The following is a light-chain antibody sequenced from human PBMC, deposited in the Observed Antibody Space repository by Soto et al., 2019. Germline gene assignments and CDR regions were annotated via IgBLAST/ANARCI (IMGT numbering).Light chain of an antibody. V-gene: IGKV4-1*01. CDR3: QQYYRPPIT. Sequence: DFVMNQSPDSLAVSLGERATINCKSSQSVLYSSNNKNYLAWYQQKPGQPPKLLIYWASTRESGVPDRFSGSGSGTEFTLTISSLQAEDVAVYYCQQYYRPPITFGQGTRLDIK. J-gene: IGKJ5*01. CDR1: QSVLYSSNNKNY. CDR2: WAS.